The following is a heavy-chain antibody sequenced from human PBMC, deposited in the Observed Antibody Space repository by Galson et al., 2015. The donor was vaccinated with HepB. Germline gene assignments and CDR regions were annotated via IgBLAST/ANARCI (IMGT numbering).Heavy chain of an antibody. CDR2: TIPILGIA. Sequence: SVKVSCKASGGTFSSYAISWVRQAPGQGLEWMGRTIPILGIANYAQKFQGRVTITADKSTSTAYMELSSLRSEDTAVYYCARADSYSGSYDWYFDLWGRGPLVTVSS. V-gene: IGHV1-69*04. D-gene: IGHD1-26*01. J-gene: IGHJ2*01. CDR1: GGTFSSYA. CDR3: ARADSYSGSYDWYFDL.